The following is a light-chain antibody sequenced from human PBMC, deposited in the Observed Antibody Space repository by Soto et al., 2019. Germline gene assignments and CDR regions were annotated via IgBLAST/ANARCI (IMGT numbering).Light chain of an antibody. Sequence: QSVLTQPTSVSGAPGQRVTISCTGSSSNIGANFDVGWFQHLPVSAPKVLIYGNTNRPSGVPDRFSGSKSGTSASLAITGLQADDEADYYCQSYDSSLRAYVFGSGTKVTVL. V-gene: IGLV1-40*01. CDR3: QSYDSSLRAYV. CDR1: SSNIGANFD. J-gene: IGLJ1*01. CDR2: GNT.